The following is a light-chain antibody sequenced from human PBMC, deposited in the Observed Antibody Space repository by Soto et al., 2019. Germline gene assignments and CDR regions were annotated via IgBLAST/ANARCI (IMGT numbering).Light chain of an antibody. Sequence: EIVMSQSPATLSVSPGGRATLSCRASQIISDTLAWYQQKPGQAPRLLIHGASTRAPGFPARFSGSGSGTEFTLTISSLQSEDFAVYYCQQYTNWPKTFGQGSMVDIK. V-gene: IGKV3-15*01. CDR2: GAS. J-gene: IGKJ1*01. CDR3: QQYTNWPKT. CDR1: QIISDT.